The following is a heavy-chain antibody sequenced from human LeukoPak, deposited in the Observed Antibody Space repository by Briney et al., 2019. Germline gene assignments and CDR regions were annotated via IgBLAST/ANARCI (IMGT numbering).Heavy chain of an antibody. J-gene: IGHJ6*02. CDR1: GYTFASYD. CDR2: MNPNSGNT. Sequence: ASVKVSCKASGYTFASYDINWVRQATGQGLEWMGWMNPNSGNTGYAQKFQGRVTMTRNTSISTAYMELSSLRSEDTAVYYCARGYSLPSGMDVWGQGTTVTVSS. CDR3: ARGYSLPSGMDV. D-gene: IGHD2-21*01. V-gene: IGHV1-8*01.